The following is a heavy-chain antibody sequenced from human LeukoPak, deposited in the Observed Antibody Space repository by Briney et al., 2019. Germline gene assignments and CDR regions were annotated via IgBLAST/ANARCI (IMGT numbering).Heavy chain of an antibody. D-gene: IGHD3-16*02. Sequence: ASVKVSCKASGYTFTSYAMHWVRQAPGQRLEWMGWINAGNGNTKYSQKFQGRVTITRDTSASTAYMELSSLRSEDTAVYYCARGGSYDYVWGSYRPYFDYWGQGTLVTVSS. CDR3: ARGGSYDYVWGSYRPYFDY. CDR2: INAGNGNT. V-gene: IGHV1-3*01. CDR1: GYTFTSYA. J-gene: IGHJ4*02.